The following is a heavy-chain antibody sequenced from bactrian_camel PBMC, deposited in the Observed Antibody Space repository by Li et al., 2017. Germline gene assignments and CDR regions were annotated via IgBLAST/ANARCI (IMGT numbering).Heavy chain of an antibody. D-gene: IGHD5*01. CDR1: GATDSSYC. CDR3: TKSVAGTVWAFGD. V-gene: IGHV3S55*01. CDR2: IDRGGSI. Sequence: QLVESGGGSVQDGGSLRLSCTASGATDSSYCMGWFRQAPGKEREGIVAIDRGGSITIADSVNGRFTISKDDAKNTLYLQLNSLKTEDTAMYYCTKSVAGTVWAFGDWGLGTQVTVS. J-gene: IGHJ6*01.